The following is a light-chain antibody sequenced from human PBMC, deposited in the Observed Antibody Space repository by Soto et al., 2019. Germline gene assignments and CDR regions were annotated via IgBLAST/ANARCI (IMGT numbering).Light chain of an antibody. CDR1: NSDIGAYDY. V-gene: IGLV2-14*01. J-gene: IGLJ2*01. CDR2: DVN. CDR3: SSYTTTFTLV. Sequence: QSVLTQPASVSGSPGQLITISCTGTNSDIGAYDYVSWYQQHPGKAPKLMIWDVNNRPSGVSSRFSGSKSGNTASLTISGLQADDEADYYCSSYTTTFTLVFGGGTKLTVL.